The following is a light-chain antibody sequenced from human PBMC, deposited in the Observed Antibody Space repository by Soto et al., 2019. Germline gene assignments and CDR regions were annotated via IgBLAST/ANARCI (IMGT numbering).Light chain of an antibody. V-gene: IGKV1-8*01. CDR2: AAS. Sequence: AIRMTQSPSSFSASTGDRVTITCRASQSIISYLAWYQQKPGKAPKLLIYAASTLQSGVPSRFSGSGSGTDFTLTISCLQSEDFATYYCQQYYSYSWTFGLGTKVDIK. J-gene: IGKJ1*01. CDR1: QSIISY. CDR3: QQYYSYSWT.